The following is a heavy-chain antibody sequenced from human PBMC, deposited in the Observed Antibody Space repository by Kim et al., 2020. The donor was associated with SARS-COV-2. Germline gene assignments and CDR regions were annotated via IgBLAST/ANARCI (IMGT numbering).Heavy chain of an antibody. Sequence: GGSLRLSCAASGFTFSSYAMHWVRQAPGKGLEWVAVISYDGSNKYYADSVKGRFTISRDNSKNTLYLQMNSLRAEDTAVYYCARGNDYSNSNTYYYYYMDVWGKGTTVTVSS. CDR1: GFTFSSYA. V-gene: IGHV3-30-3*01. CDR2: ISYDGSNK. D-gene: IGHD4-4*01. CDR3: ARGNDYSNSNTYYYYYMDV. J-gene: IGHJ6*03.